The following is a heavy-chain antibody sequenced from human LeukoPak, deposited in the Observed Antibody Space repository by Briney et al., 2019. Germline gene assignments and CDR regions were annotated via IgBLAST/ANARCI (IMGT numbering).Heavy chain of an antibody. V-gene: IGHV3-48*04. CDR1: GFTFSSYS. J-gene: IGHJ6*03. CDR3: AGRDYYYMDV. Sequence: GGSLRLSCAASGFTFSSYSMNWVRQAPGKGLEWVSYISSSSSTIYYADSVKGRFTISRDNAKNSLYLQMNSLRAEDTAVYYCAGRDYYYMDVWGKGTTVTVSS. CDR2: ISSSSSTI. D-gene: IGHD1-26*01.